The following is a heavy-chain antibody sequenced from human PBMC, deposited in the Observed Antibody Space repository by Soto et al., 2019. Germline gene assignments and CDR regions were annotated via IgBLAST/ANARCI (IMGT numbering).Heavy chain of an antibody. V-gene: IGHV3-23*01. D-gene: IGHD3-3*01. CDR2: ISGGGADT. Sequence: GESLGLSCEASGSTFGHYAMNWVRQAPGKCLEWVSGISGGGADTVYADSAKGRFTISRDNSKNTLHLQMNSLRAEDTAFYYCAKAESRVRVDYDDYFDCWGQGILVTVSS. CDR3: AKAESRVRVDYDDYFDC. CDR1: GSTFGHYA. J-gene: IGHJ4*02.